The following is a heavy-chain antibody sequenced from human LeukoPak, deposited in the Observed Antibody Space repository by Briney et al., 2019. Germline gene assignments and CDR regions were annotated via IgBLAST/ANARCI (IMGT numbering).Heavy chain of an antibody. J-gene: IGHJ6*02. V-gene: IGHV3-74*01. Sequence: GGSLRLSCAPSGFTFSSDWMLWVRHDPGRGLVGVSRIHSDGTTTNYADCVKGRFTNSRDNAKNALYLQMNSLRAEDTSLYYCARAITGSRNAMDVWGQGTTVTVSS. CDR2: IHSDGTTT. CDR3: ARAITGSRNAMDV. CDR1: GFTFSSDW. D-gene: IGHD1-20*01.